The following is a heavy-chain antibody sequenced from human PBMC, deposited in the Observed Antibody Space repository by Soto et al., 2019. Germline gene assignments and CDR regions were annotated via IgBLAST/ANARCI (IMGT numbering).Heavy chain of an antibody. CDR1: GGSIISSSYY. V-gene: IGHV4-39*01. CDR2: IYYSGST. CDR3: ARRFLRGGYCSGGSCSDAFDI. D-gene: IGHD2-15*01. Sequence: SETLSLTCTFSGGSIISSSYYWGWIRQPPGKGLEWIGSIYYSGSTYYNPSLKSRVTISVDTSKNQFSLKLSSVTAADTAVYYCARRFLRGGYCSGGSCSDAFDIWGQGTMVTVSS. J-gene: IGHJ3*02.